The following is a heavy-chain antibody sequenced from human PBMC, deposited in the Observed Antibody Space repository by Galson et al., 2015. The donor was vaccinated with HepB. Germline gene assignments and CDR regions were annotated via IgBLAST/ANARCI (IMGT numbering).Heavy chain of an antibody. V-gene: IGHV1-69*13. Sequence: SVKVSCKASGGTFSSYAISWVRQAPGQGLEWMGGIIPIFGTANYAQKFQGRVTITADESTSTAYMELSCLRSEDTAVYYCATIAADHPGSFRSYYYYGMDVWGQGTTVTVSS. CDR2: IIPIFGTA. CDR3: ATIAADHPGSFRSYYYYGMDV. CDR1: GGTFSSYA. J-gene: IGHJ6*02. D-gene: IGHD6-13*01.